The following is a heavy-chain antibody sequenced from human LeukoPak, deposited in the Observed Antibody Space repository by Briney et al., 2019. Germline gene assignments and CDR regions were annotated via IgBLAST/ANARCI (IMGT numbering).Heavy chain of an antibody. CDR1: GFTFSNYA. CDR3: ARAPPMVRGPGRAFDI. V-gene: IGHV3-23*01. J-gene: IGHJ3*02. CDR2: ISASTSTT. D-gene: IGHD3-10*01. Sequence: PGGSLRLSCAASGFTFSNYAMSWVRQSPGKGLEWVSAISASTSTTYYADSVRGRFTISRDNSKNTLYLQMNSLRAEDTAVYYCARAPPMVRGPGRAFDIWGQGTMVTVSS.